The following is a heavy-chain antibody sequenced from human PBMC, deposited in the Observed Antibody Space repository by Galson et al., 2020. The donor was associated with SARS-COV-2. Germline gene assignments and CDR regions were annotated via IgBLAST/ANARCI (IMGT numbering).Heavy chain of an antibody. D-gene: IGHD5-18*01. CDR3: ARVGGRGYTYGTFDY. V-gene: IGHV1-2*02. CDR2: FNPSSGGT. Sequence: ASVKVSCKASGYTFTDYYIHWVRQAPGQGLEWMGWFNPSSGGTSLAQQFQGRVTMTRDTSISTAYMELSRLRSDDTAAYYCARVGGRGYTYGTFDYWGQGTLVTVSS. CDR1: GYTFTDYY. J-gene: IGHJ4*02.